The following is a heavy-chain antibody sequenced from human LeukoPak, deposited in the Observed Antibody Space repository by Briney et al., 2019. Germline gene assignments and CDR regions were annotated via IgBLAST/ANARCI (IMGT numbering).Heavy chain of an antibody. Sequence: SETLSLTCTVAGGSISSYYWSWIRQPAGEGLEWIGRIYTSGSTNFNPSLKSRVTMSVDTSKNQFSLKLSSVTAADTAVYYCARQVGVVVPAAPEGDYYYYYYMDVWGKGTTGTVSS. CDR2: IYTSGST. CDR1: GGSISSYY. J-gene: IGHJ6*03. CDR3: ARQVGVVVPAAPEGDYYYYYYMDV. V-gene: IGHV4-4*07. D-gene: IGHD2-2*01.